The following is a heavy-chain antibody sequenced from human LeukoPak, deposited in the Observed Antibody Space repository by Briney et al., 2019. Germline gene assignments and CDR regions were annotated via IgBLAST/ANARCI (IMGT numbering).Heavy chain of an antibody. J-gene: IGHJ4*02. D-gene: IGHD2-2*01. Sequence: PSETLSLTCNVSGGSISSSSYYWGWIRQPPGKGLEWIGSIHYSGSTYYTPSLKSRGTISVDTSKNQFSLKLSSVTAADTAVYYCARGISPTPDIVVVPAAQYYFDYWGQGTLVTVSS. CDR2: IHYSGST. V-gene: IGHV4-39*07. CDR1: GGSISSSSYY. CDR3: ARGISPTPDIVVVPAAQYYFDY.